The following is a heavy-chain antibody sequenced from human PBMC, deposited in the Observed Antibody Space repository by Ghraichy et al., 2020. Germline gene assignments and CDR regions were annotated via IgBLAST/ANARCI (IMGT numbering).Heavy chain of an antibody. CDR3: ARSSYTSTYYGSFDF. D-gene: IGHD3-3*01. Sequence: GSLRLSCTVSGGSIRSSNYYWGWVRQTPEKGLEWIGSIYYGGHTYHNPSLRSRVTLSVDTAANQVSLRLHSVTAADTAVYYCARSSYTSTYYGSFDFWGQGTLVSVST. CDR2: IYYGGHT. V-gene: IGHV4-39*01. CDR1: GGSIRSSNYY. J-gene: IGHJ4*02.